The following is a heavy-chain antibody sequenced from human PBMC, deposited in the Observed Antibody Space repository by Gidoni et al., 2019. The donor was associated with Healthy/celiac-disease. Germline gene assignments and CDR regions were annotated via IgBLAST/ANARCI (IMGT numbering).Heavy chain of an antibody. CDR3: ARDHGSGDEDAFDI. CDR1: GGSVSRGSYY. D-gene: IGHD3-10*01. J-gene: IGHJ3*02. V-gene: IGHV4-61*01. Sequence: QVQLQESGPGLVKPSETLSLTCTVAGGSVSRGSYYWSWIRQPPGKGLEWIGYIYYSGSTNYNPSLKSRVTISVDTSKNQFSLKLSSVTAADTAVYYCARDHGSGDEDAFDIWGQGTMVTVSS. CDR2: IYYSGST.